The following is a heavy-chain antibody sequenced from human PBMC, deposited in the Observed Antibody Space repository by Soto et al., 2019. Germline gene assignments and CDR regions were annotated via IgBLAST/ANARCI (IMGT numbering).Heavy chain of an antibody. D-gene: IGHD6-19*01. J-gene: IGHJ4*02. CDR3: ARGLIAVAGGFDY. V-gene: IGHV4-34*01. CDR1: GGSFSGYY. CDR2: INHSGST. Sequence: QVQLQQWGAGLLKPSETLSLTCTVYGGSFSGYYWSWIRQPPGKGLEWIGEINHSGSTNYNPSLKSRVTISVDTSKNQFSLKLSSVPAADTAVYYCARGLIAVAGGFDYWGQGTLVTVSS.